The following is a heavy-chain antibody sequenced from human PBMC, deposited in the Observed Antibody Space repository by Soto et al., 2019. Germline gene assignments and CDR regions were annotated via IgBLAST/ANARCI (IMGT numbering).Heavy chain of an antibody. J-gene: IGHJ4*02. CDR3: ARPRDGYNLFDY. CDR1: GFTFSSYV. Sequence: EVQLLESGGGLVQPGGSLRLSCAASGFTFSSYVMSWVRQAPGKGLEWVSGISGSGDSTYYADSVKGRFTISRDNSKNTLYVQMNSLSAEDTAVYYCARPRDGYNLFDYWGQGTLVTVSS. V-gene: IGHV3-23*01. D-gene: IGHD1-1*01. CDR2: ISGSGDST.